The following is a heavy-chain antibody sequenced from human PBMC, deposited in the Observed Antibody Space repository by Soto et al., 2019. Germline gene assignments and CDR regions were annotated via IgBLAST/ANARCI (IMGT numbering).Heavy chain of an antibody. J-gene: IGHJ5*02. CDR3: AKLSGYAPVGFPSGWFDH. CDR2: ISGNGHKT. D-gene: IGHD5-12*01. CDR1: GLTFSTYA. V-gene: IGHV3-23*01. Sequence: GGSLRLSCAVSGLTFSTYAMSWVRQAPGKGLEWVSSISGNGHKTFYADSVEGRFTNSRDNSKNTLSLQMNSLRAEDTAVYYCAKLSGYAPVGFPSGWFDHWGQGTLVTVSS.